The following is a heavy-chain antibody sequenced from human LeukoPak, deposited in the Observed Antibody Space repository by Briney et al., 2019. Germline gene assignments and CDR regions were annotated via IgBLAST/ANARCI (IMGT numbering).Heavy chain of an antibody. V-gene: IGHV1-69*04. Sequence: SVKVSCKVSGATFSTYAMHWVRQAPGQGLEWMGMVIPVLDRTDYAQKFHGRVTITADKSTSTVYMEVTSLRSEDTAVYYCARDGTGNSWYSLFVHWGQGTLVTVSS. CDR1: GATFSTYA. CDR3: ARDGTGNSWYSLFVH. D-gene: IGHD3/OR15-3a*01. CDR2: VIPVLDRT. J-gene: IGHJ4*02.